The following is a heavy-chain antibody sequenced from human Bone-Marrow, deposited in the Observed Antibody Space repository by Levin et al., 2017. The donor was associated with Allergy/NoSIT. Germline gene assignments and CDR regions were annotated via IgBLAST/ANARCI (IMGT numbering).Heavy chain of an antibody. V-gene: IGHV4-34*01. CDR1: GGSFSGYY. J-gene: IGHJ6*02. D-gene: IGHD4-17*01. CDR3: ARLTVTPRTFYYYYGMDV. CDR2: INHSGST. Sequence: PSETLSLTCAVYGGSFSGYYWSWIRQPPGKGLEWIGEINHSGSTNYNPSLKSRVTISVDTSKNQFSLKLSSVTAADTAVYYCARLTVTPRTFYYYYGMDVWGQGTTVTVSS.